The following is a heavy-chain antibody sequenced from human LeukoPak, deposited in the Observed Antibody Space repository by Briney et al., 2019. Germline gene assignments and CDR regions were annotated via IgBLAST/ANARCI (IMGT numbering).Heavy chain of an antibody. CDR1: GGSISSYY. V-gene: IGHV4-59*01. J-gene: IGHJ6*03. Sequence: SETPSLTCTVSGGSISSYYWSWIRQPPGKGLEWIGYIYYSGSTNYNPSLKSRVTISVDTSKNQFSLKLSSVTAADTAVYYCARTWDYDILTGPLYYYMDVWGEGTTVTVSS. D-gene: IGHD3-9*01. CDR3: ARTWDYDILTGPLYYYMDV. CDR2: IYYSGST.